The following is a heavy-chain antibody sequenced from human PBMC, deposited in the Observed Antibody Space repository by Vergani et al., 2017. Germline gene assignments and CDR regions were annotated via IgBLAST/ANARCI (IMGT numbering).Heavy chain of an antibody. CDR2: ISYDGSNK. CDR3: ARGCGGDCYGNGFDY. V-gene: IGHV3-30-3*01. CDR1: GFTFSSYA. D-gene: IGHD2-21*01. J-gene: IGHJ4*02. Sequence: VQLLESGGGLVQPGGSLRLSCAASGFTFSSYAMHWVRQAPGKGLEWVAVISYDGSNKYYADSVKGRFTISRDNSKNTLYLQMNSLRAEDTAVYYCARGCGGDCYGNGFDYWGQGTLVTVSS.